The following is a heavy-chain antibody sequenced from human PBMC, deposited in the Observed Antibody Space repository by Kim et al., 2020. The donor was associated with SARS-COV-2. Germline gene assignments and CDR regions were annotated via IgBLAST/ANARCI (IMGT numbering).Heavy chain of an antibody. CDR2: ISGSGGST. J-gene: IGHJ6*02. V-gene: IGHV3-23*01. Sequence: GGSLRLSCAASGFTFSSYAMSWVRQAPGKGLEWVSAISGSGGSTYYADSVKGRFTISRDNSKNTLYLQMNSLRAEDTAVYYCAVKAGYSSGWPRLNTAYYYYGMDVWGQGTTVTVSS. D-gene: IGHD6-19*01. CDR3: AVKAGYSSGWPRLNTAYYYYGMDV. CDR1: GFTFSSYA.